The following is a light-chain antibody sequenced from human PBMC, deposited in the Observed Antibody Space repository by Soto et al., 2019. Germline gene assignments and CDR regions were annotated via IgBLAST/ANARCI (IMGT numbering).Light chain of an antibody. CDR1: HSVSSNY. CDR3: QQYGISPT. CDR2: DVS. J-gene: IGKJ1*01. V-gene: IGKV3-20*01. Sequence: ILMTQSPGTLSLSPGERATLSCRSSHSVSSNYLAWYQQKPGQAPRLLIYDVSSRATGIPDRFSGSGSGTDFTLTISRLEPVDFAVYYCQQYGISPTFGQGTKVEIK.